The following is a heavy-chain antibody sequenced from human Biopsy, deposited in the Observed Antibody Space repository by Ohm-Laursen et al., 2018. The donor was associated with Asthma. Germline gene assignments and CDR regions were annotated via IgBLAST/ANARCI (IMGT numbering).Heavy chain of an antibody. CDR2: IKKDGSEK. V-gene: IGHV3-7*01. Sequence: GSLRLSCAASEFSVSSSYMSWVRQAPGKGLEWVANIKKDGSEKYYVDSVKGRFTISRDNAKNSLYLHMNSLRAEDTAVYYCARGGYCTSPTCPWGRYATDVWGQGTTVTVSS. CDR3: ARGGYCTSPTCPWGRYATDV. D-gene: IGHD2-2*01. J-gene: IGHJ6*02. CDR1: EFSVSSSY.